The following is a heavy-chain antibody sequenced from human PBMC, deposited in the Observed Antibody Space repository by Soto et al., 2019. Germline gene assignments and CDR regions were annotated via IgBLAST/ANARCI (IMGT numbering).Heavy chain of an antibody. D-gene: IGHD3-22*01. Sequence: PSETLSLTCTVSSGSIRSRNYYWGWIRQPPGKGLEWIGSIYYTGNTYYNPSLKSRVTISVDTSKNQFSLKLSSVTAADTAVYYCASAYYYDSSGSYYPLPPPFWGQGTLVTVS. J-gene: IGHJ4*02. CDR1: SGSIRSRNYY. CDR3: ASAYYYDSSGSYYPLPPPF. CDR2: IYYTGNT. V-gene: IGHV4-39*01.